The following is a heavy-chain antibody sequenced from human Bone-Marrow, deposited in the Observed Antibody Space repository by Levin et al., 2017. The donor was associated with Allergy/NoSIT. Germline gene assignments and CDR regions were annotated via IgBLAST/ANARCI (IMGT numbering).Heavy chain of an antibody. D-gene: IGHD4-23*01. CDR2: ISYDGSNK. V-gene: IGHV3-30*18. Sequence: GESLKISCAASGFTFSSFGMHWVRQAPGKGLEWVAVISYDGSNKYYADSVRGRFTISRDNSKKTLYLQMNSLRDEDTAVYYCAKDMFYGGSGKTRNDYWGQGTLVTVSS. J-gene: IGHJ4*02. CDR3: AKDMFYGGSGKTRNDY. CDR1: GFTFSSFG.